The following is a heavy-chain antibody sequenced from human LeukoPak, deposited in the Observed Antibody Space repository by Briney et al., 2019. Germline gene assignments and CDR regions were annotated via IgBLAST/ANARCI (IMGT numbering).Heavy chain of an antibody. CDR2: ISAYYGNT. CDR3: ARDAIVAGATWYYYYYMDV. CDR1: GYTFTSYG. D-gene: IGHD5-12*01. Sequence: ASVKVSCKASGYTFTSYGITWVRQAPGQGLEWMGWISAYYGNTNYEQKLQDRVTMTTDTSTNTAYMELRSLTSNDTAVYYCARDAIVAGATWYYYYYMDVWGKGTTVTVSS. V-gene: IGHV1-18*01. J-gene: IGHJ6*03.